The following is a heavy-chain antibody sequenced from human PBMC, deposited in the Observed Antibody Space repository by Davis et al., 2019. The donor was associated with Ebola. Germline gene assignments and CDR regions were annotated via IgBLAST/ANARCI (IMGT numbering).Heavy chain of an antibody. CDR3: AREPNGDYDAFDI. V-gene: IGHV4-59*01. Sequence: MPSETLSLTCTVSGGSISSYYWSWIWQPPGKGLEWIGYIYYSGSTNYNPSLKSRVTISVDTSKNQFSLKLSSVTAADTAVYYCAREPNGDYDAFDIWGQGTMVTVSS. J-gene: IGHJ3*02. D-gene: IGHD4-17*01. CDR1: GGSISSYY. CDR2: IYYSGST.